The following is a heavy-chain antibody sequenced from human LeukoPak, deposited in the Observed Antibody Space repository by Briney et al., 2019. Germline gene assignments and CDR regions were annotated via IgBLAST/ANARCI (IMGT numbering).Heavy chain of an antibody. Sequence: PGGSLRLSCAASGFTFSDYYMSWIRQAPGKGLEWVSYISSSSSYTNYADSVKGRFTISRDNSRNTLYLQMNSLRAEDTAVYYCARGLGRELDGAFDIWGQGTMVTVSS. CDR3: ARGLGRELDGAFDI. D-gene: IGHD3-10*01. J-gene: IGHJ3*02. CDR1: GFTFSDYY. CDR2: ISSSSSYT. V-gene: IGHV3-11*05.